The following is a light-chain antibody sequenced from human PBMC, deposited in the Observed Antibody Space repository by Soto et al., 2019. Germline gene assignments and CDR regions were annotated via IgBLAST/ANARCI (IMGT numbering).Light chain of an antibody. CDR2: DVS. CDR3: SSYAGRNPVI. J-gene: IGLJ2*01. V-gene: IGLV2-8*01. Sequence: QSALTQPPSASGSPGQSVTISCTGTSSDVGGYNYVSWYQQHPGKAPKLMISDVSKRPSGVPDRFSGSKSGNTASLTVSGLQSEDEADYYCSSYAGRNPVIFGGGTQLTVL. CDR1: SSDVGGYNY.